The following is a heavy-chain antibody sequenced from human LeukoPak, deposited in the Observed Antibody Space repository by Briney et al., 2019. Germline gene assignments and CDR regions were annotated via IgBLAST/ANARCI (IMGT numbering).Heavy chain of an antibody. D-gene: IGHD3-22*01. J-gene: IGHJ4*02. CDR1: GGSFSGYY. CDR3: ARATLVYYDSSGYYQT. Sequence: KPSETLSLTCAVYGGSFSGYYWSWIRQPPGMGLEWIGEINHSGSTNYNPSLKSRVTISVDTSKNQFSLKLSSVTAADTAVYYCARATLVYYDSSGYYQTWGQGTLVTVSS. V-gene: IGHV4-34*01. CDR2: INHSGST.